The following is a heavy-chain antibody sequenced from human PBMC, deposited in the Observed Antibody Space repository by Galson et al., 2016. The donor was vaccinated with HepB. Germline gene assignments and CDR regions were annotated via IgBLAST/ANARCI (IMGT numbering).Heavy chain of an antibody. J-gene: IGHJ2*01. V-gene: IGHV4-34*01. Sequence: ETLSLTCAVNGGSFRGYFWTWIRQPPGSGLEWIGERNYRGTSNYNPSLKSRTTISVDTSKNRFPLKLTSVTAADTAVYYCARGVYYYETSGHRPSSWYFDVWGRGTLGTVSS. CDR1: GGSFRGYF. CDR2: RNYRGTS. CDR3: ARGVYYYETSGHRPSSWYFDV. D-gene: IGHD3-22*01.